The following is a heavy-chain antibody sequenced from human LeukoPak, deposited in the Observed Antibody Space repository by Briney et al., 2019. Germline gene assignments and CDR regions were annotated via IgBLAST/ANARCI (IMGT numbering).Heavy chain of an antibody. D-gene: IGHD1-26*01. CDR3: AREESGRYLLDY. Sequence: SETLSLTCTVSGGSISSSSYYWGWIRQPPGKGLEWIGSIYHSGSTYYNPSLKSRVTISVDTSKNQFSLKLSSVTAADTAVYYCAREESGRYLLDYWGQGTLVTVSS. V-gene: IGHV4-39*07. CDR2: IYHSGST. CDR1: GGSISSSSYY. J-gene: IGHJ4*02.